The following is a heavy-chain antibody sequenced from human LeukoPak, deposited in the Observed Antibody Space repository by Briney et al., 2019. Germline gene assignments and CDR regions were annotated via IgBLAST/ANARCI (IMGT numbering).Heavy chain of an antibody. Sequence: GGSLRLSCATSQFKFNNYGMTWVRQAPGKGLEWVSSITGSGGGTQYADSVQGRFTISRGNSKNTLYLQMNSLRAEDTAVYYCAKDPNGDYIGTFDIWGQGTMVTVSS. CDR1: QFKFNNYG. J-gene: IGHJ3*02. D-gene: IGHD4-17*01. V-gene: IGHV3-23*01. CDR3: AKDPNGDYIGTFDI. CDR2: ITGSGGGT.